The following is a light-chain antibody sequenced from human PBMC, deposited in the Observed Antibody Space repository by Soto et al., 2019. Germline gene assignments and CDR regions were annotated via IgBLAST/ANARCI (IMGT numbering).Light chain of an antibody. J-gene: IGLJ1*01. V-gene: IGLV1-51*01. CDR1: SSNMGSNT. CDR3: GTWDSRLTAYV. Sequence: QSVLTQPPSVSAAPGQKVTISCSGSSSNMGSNTVSWYQQLPGTAPKLLIYDNNKRPSGIPDRVSGSKSGTSATLGITGLQTGDEADYYCGTWDSRLTAYVFGTGTKLTVL. CDR2: DNN.